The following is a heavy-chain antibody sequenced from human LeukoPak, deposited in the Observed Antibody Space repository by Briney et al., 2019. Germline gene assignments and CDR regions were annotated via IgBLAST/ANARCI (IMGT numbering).Heavy chain of an antibody. CDR3: ARRMSAAYDYNWFDS. V-gene: IGHV4-4*07. Sequence: NTSETLSLTCTVSGDSISAYYWSWIRQPAGRGLEWIGRIHASGSTRYNPSLKSRVTMSVDTSKNQFSLKLTSVTAADTALYFCARRMSAAYDYNWFDSWGQGTLVTVSS. J-gene: IGHJ5*01. CDR1: GDSISAYY. D-gene: IGHD5-12*01. CDR2: IHASGST.